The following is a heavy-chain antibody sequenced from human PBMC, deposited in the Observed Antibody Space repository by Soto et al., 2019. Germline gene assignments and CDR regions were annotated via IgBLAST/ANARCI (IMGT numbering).Heavy chain of an antibody. CDR2: INAGNGNT. CDR3: ARDLGWLHFDY. CDR1: GYTFSSYA. Sequence: VQLVQSGAEEKKPGASVKVSCKASGYTFSSYAMDWLRQAPGQRLEWMGWINAGNGNTKYSQKVQGRVPISRDTSAGTAYMELSSLRSEDTAVYCCARDLGWLHFDYWGQGALVTFSS. D-gene: IGHD5-12*01. V-gene: IGHV1-3*05. J-gene: IGHJ4*02.